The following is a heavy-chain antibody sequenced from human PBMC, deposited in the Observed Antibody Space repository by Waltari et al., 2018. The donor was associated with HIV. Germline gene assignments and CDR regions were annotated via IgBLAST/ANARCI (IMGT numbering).Heavy chain of an antibody. D-gene: IGHD3-3*01. Sequence: QLQMQESGPGLVKPSETLSLTCTVSGGSLSSSDYSWGWIRPSPGKGVEWIGSIYYGGSTDYNPSLQSRVTISVDTSKNQFSLRLNSVTAADTAVYFCARHLRGHGFLAKFNYFDFWGQGALVTVSS. CDR3: ARHLRGHGFLAKFNYFDF. CDR1: GGSLSSSDYS. J-gene: IGHJ4*02. CDR2: IYYGGST. V-gene: IGHV4-39*01.